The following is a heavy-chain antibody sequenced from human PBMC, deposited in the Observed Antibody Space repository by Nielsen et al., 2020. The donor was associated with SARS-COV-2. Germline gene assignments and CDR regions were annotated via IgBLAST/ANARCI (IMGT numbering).Heavy chain of an antibody. Sequence: GESLKISYKGSGYSFTSYWIGWVRQMPGKGLEWMGIIYPGDSDTRYSPSFQGQVTISADKSISTAYLQWSSLKASDTAMYYCARSGITMVRGVITRGWFDPWGQGTLVTVSS. CDR2: IYPGDSDT. D-gene: IGHD3-10*01. J-gene: IGHJ5*02. CDR1: GYSFTSYW. V-gene: IGHV5-51*01. CDR3: ARSGITMVRGVITRGWFDP.